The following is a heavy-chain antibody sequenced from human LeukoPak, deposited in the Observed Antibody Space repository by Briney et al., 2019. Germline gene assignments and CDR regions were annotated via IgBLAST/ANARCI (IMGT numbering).Heavy chain of an antibody. V-gene: IGHV3-30*18. CDR3: ANLGISTGRGNWFDP. CDR1: GFTFSSYG. CDR2: ISYDGSNK. D-gene: IGHD1-14*01. Sequence: GGSLRLSCAASGFTFSSYGMHWVRQAPGKGLEWVAVISYDGSNKYYADSVKGRFTISRDNSKNTLYLQMNSLRAEDTAVYYCANLGISTGRGNWFDPWGQGTLVTVSS. J-gene: IGHJ5*02.